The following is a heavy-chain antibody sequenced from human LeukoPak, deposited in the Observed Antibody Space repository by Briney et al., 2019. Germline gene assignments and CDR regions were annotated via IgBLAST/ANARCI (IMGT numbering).Heavy chain of an antibody. CDR1: GFIFSNYA. V-gene: IGHV3-23*01. CDR2: ISGGGDGT. Sequence: PGGSLRLSCAASGFIFSNYAMTWVRQAPGKGLEWVSAISGGGDGTYYADSVKGRFTISRDNSKNTLYLQMNSLRAEDTAVYYCAKEMGITVGGSFDYWGQGTLVTVSS. D-gene: IGHD6-19*01. J-gene: IGHJ4*02. CDR3: AKEMGITVGGSFDY.